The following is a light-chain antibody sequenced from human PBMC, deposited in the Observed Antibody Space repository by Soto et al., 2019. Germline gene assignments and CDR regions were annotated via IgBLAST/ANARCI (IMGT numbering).Light chain of an antibody. J-gene: IGLJ2*01. CDR3: GTWDSSLSVGL. CDR2: DND. V-gene: IGLV1-51*01. Sequence: QSVLTQPPSVSAAPGQKVTISCSGSSSNIGHNYVCWYQHLPGTAPKLIIFDNDKRPSGIPDRFSGSKSGTSATLGITGLQAGDEADYYCGTWDSSLSVGLVGGGTKVTVL. CDR1: SSNIGHNY.